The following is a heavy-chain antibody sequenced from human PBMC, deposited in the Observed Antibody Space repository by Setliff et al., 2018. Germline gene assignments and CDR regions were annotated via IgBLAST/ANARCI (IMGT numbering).Heavy chain of an antibody. CDR1: GFSFSSYA. J-gene: IGHJ4*02. CDR2: TSGGGGFST. Sequence: GGSLRLSCAASGFSFSSYAMSWVRQAPGKGLEWVSTTSGGGGFSTYYADSVKGRFTISRDNAKNTLYLQMNSLRVDDTAIYYCAKELSMAYGNDWGLGTLVTVSS. V-gene: IGHV3-23*01. CDR3: AKELSMAYGND. D-gene: IGHD1-1*01.